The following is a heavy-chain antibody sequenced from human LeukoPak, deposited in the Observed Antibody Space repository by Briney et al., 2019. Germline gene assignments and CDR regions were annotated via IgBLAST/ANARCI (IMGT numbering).Heavy chain of an antibody. CDR1: GGSISSYY. D-gene: IGHD2-2*01. CDR3: ARGGPYCSSTSCHDTSYYYGMDV. J-gene: IGHJ6*02. CDR2: IYYSGST. Sequence: PSETLSLTCTVSGGSISSYYWSWIRQPPGKGLEWIGYIYYSGSTNYNPSLKSRVTISVDTSKNQFSLKLSSVTAADTAVYYCARGGPYCSSTSCHDTSYYYGMDVWGQGTTVTVSS. V-gene: IGHV4-59*12.